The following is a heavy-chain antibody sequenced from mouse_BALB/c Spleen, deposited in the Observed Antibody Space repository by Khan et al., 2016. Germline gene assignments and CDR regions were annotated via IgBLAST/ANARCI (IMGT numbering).Heavy chain of an antibody. V-gene: IGHV5-9-3*01. CDR1: GFTFSNYA. CDR3: AGQEFATASAWFPY. Sequence: EVELVESGGGLVKPGGSLKLSCAASGFTFSNYAMSWVRQTPEKRLEWVATISSGGGYTYYPASVKGRFSISRDIAKNTLYLHISSLRSEDTAMYYCAGQEFATASAWFPYWGQGTLVTVSA. CDR2: ISSGGGYT. J-gene: IGHJ3*01. D-gene: IGHD1-2*01.